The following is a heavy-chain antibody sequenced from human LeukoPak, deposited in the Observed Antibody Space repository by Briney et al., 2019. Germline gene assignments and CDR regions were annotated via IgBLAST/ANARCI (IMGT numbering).Heavy chain of an antibody. Sequence: SVKVSCKVSGYTFTSYGISWVRQAPGQGLEWMGGIIPIFGTANYAQKFQGRVTITADESTSTAYMELSSLRSEDTAVYYCAREGQAVAGTGFYYYYGMDVWGQGTTVTVSS. V-gene: IGHV1-69*13. CDR2: IIPIFGTA. D-gene: IGHD6-19*01. CDR3: AREGQAVAGTGFYYYYGMDV. J-gene: IGHJ6*02. CDR1: GYTFTSYG.